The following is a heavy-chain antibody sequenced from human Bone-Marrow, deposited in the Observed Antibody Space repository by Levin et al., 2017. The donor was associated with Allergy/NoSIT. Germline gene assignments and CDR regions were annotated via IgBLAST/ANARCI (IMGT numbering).Heavy chain of an antibody. Sequence: GASVKVSCIVSGFILSNYDITWVRQAPGKGLEWVSGTSGGGGSPYYADSVKGRFTTTGDKSRNTVYLQMNDLRVEDTAIYYCAKEKWLQFGAPVDYWGQGTLVTVSS. CDR2: TSGGGGSP. CDR3: AKEKWLQFGAPVDY. CDR1: GFILSNYD. D-gene: IGHD5-24*01. V-gene: IGHV3-23*01. J-gene: IGHJ4*02.